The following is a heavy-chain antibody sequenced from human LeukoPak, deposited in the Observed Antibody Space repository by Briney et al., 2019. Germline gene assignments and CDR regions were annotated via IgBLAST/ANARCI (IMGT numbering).Heavy chain of an antibody. J-gene: IGHJ4*02. CDR1: GFTFSSYA. D-gene: IGHD5-18*01. V-gene: IGHV3-23*01. CDR2: ISGSGGST. Sequence: GGSLRLSCAATGFTFSSYAMSWVRQAPGKGLEWVSAISGSGGSTYYADSVKGRFTISRDNSKNTLYLQMNSLRAEDTAVYYCAKVGYSYGTYFDYWGQGTLVTVSS. CDR3: AKVGYSYGTYFDY.